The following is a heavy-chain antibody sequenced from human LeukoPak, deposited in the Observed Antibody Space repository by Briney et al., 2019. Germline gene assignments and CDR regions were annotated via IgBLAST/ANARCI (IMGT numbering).Heavy chain of an antibody. CDR2: IYYSGSA. CDR3: ARADSSGYYLNWFDP. CDR1: GGSISSYY. Sequence: SETLSLTCTVSGGSISSYYWSWIRQPPGKGLEWIGYIYYSGSANYNPSLRSRVTISVDSSKNQISLKLSSVTAADTAVYYCARADSSGYYLNWFDPWGQGTLVTVSS. D-gene: IGHD3-22*01. V-gene: IGHV4-59*01. J-gene: IGHJ5*02.